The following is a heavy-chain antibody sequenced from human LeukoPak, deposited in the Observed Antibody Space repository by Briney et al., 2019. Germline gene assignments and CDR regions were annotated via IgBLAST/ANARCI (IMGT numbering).Heavy chain of an antibody. CDR3: ARTTMVRGTYYMDV. V-gene: IGHV4-59*01. D-gene: IGHD3-10*01. Sequence: SETLSLTCTVSGGSISTYYWTWIRQPPGKGLEWIGYIYYTGSTNYNPSLKSRVTISVDTSKNQFSLKLSSVTAAETAVYYCARTTMVRGTYYMDVWGKGTTVTISS. J-gene: IGHJ6*03. CDR2: IYYTGST. CDR1: GGSISTYY.